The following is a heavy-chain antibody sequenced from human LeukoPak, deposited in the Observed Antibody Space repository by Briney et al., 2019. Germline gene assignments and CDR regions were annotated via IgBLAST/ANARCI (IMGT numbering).Heavy chain of an antibody. V-gene: IGHV1-2*06. CDR3: ATAMVRGVISGD. CDR1: VYTFTGYY. CDR2: INPNSGGT. D-gene: IGHD3-10*01. Sequence: ASVKVSCKASVYTFTGYYMHWVRQAPGQGLEWMGRINPNSGGTNYAQKFQGRVTMTRDTSISTAYMELSRLRSDDTAVYYCATAMVRGVISGDWGQGTLVTVSS. J-gene: IGHJ4*02.